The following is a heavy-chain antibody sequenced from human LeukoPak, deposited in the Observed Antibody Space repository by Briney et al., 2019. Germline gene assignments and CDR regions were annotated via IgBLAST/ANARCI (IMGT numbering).Heavy chain of an antibody. V-gene: IGHV1-24*01. Sequence: ASVKVSCKVSGYTLTELSMHWVRQAPGKGLEWMGGFDPEDGETIYAQKFQGRVTMTEDTSTDTAYMELSSLRSEDTAVYYCATAVTTFVRLSFNNYYYYGMDVWGQGTMVTVSS. CDR3: ATAVTTFVRLSFNNYYYYGMDV. CDR1: GYTLTELS. J-gene: IGHJ6*02. D-gene: IGHD4-17*01. CDR2: FDPEDGET.